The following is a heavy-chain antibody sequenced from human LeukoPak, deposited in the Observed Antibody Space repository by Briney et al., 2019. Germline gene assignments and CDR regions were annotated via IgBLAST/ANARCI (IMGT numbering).Heavy chain of an antibody. CDR1: GYTFTSYG. Sequence: GASVKVSCKVSGYTFTSYGISWVRQAPGQGLEWMGWISAYNGNTNYAQKLQGRVTMTTDTSTSTAYMELRSLRSDDTAVYYCARDAIVVVAATPVAYYYYYMDVWGKGTTVTISS. D-gene: IGHD2-15*01. J-gene: IGHJ6*03. CDR3: ARDAIVVVAATPVAYYYYYMDV. V-gene: IGHV1-18*01. CDR2: ISAYNGNT.